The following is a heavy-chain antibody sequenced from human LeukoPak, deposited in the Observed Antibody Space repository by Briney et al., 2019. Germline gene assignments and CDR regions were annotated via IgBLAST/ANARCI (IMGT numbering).Heavy chain of an antibody. CDR2: IKQDGREK. Sequence: GGSLRLSCAASGFTFSSYAMSWVRQAPGKGLEWVANIKQDGREKYYVDSVKGRFTISRDNAKNSLYLQMNSLRAEDTAVYYCARWSSTVTTYFVGALSGYYYMDVWGKGTTVTVSS. V-gene: IGHV3-7*01. CDR3: ARWSSTVTTYFVGALSGYYYMDV. J-gene: IGHJ6*03. D-gene: IGHD4-17*01. CDR1: GFTFSSYA.